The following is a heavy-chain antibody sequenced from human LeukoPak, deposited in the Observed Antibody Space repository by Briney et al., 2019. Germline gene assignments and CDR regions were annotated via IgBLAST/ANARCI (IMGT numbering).Heavy chain of an antibody. J-gene: IGHJ4*02. V-gene: IGHV1-2*02. CDR3: ARARWQLVPYFDS. CDR2: INPNSGGT. CDR1: GYTFTDYY. Sequence: ASVKVSCKASGYTFTDYYMHWVRQAPGQGLEWMGWINPNSGGTNFAQKFQGRVAMTRDTSISTAYLELGSLRSDDTAVYFCARARWQLVPYFDSWGQVTLVTVSS. D-gene: IGHD6-6*01.